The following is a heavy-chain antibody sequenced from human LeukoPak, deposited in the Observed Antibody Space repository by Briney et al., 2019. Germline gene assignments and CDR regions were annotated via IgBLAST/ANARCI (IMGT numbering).Heavy chain of an antibody. CDR3: TRGPDYDILTGYYRSFDY. D-gene: IGHD3-9*01. CDR2: IRSKAYGGTT. V-gene: IGHV3-49*04. CDR1: GFTFGDYA. Sequence: GGSLRLSCTASGFTFGDYAMSWVRQAPGKGLEWVGFIRSKAYGGTTEYAASVKGRFTISRDDSKSIAYLQMNSLKTEDTAVYHCTRGPDYDILTGYYRSFDYWGQGTLVTVSS. J-gene: IGHJ4*02.